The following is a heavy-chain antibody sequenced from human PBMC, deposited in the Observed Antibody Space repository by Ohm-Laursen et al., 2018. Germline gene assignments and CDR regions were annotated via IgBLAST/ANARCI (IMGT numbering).Heavy chain of an antibody. D-gene: IGHD5-12*01. CDR1: GFTVSSNY. V-gene: IGHV3-53*01. CDR2: IYGGGGT. Sequence: SLRLSCAASGFTVSSNYMSWVRQAPGKGLEWVSVIYGGGGTFNADSVKGRFTISRDNSKNTLYLQMNSLRVEDTAVYYCARSPGYSDYLYYFDYWGHGTLVTVSS. CDR3: ARSPGYSDYLYYFDY. J-gene: IGHJ4*01.